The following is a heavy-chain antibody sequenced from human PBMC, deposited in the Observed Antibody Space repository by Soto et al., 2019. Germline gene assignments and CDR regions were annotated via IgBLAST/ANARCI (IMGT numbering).Heavy chain of an antibody. J-gene: IGHJ4*02. D-gene: IGHD4-17*01. CDR1: GGSISSGYYY. CDR2: IYYSGST. CDR3: ARARGPYDYGDPYYFDY. V-gene: IGHV4-30-4*01. Sequence: PSETLSLTCTVSGGSISSGYYYWSWIRQPPGKGLEWIGYIYYSGSTYYNPSLKSRVTISVDTSKNQFSLKLSSVTAADTAVYYCARARGPYDYGDPYYFDYWGQGTLVTVSS.